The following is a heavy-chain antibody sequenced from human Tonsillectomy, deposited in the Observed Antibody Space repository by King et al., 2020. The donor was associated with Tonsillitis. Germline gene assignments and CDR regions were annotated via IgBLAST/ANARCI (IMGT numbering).Heavy chain of an antibody. J-gene: IGHJ6*02. CDR1: GFTFSSYS. V-gene: IGHV3-21*01. Sequence: VQLVESGGGLVKPGGSLRLSCAASGFTFSSYSMNWVRQAPGKGLEWVSSISSSSSYIYYADTVKGRFTISRDNAKNSPYLQMNSLRAEDTAVYYCARKYYYASSGYRDDNYGMDVWGHGTTVTVSS. D-gene: IGHD3-22*01. CDR2: ISSSSSYI. CDR3: ARKYYYASSGYRDDNYGMDV.